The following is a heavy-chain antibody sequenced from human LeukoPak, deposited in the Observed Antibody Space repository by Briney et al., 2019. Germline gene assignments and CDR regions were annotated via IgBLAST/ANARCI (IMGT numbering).Heavy chain of an antibody. CDR3: AGDWFGIES. J-gene: IGHJ4*02. CDR1: GFTFSNYW. CDR2: INGDGSST. Sequence: GGSLRLSCAASGFTFSNYWMHWVRQAPGKGLVWVSRINGDGSSTNYADSVKGRFTISRDDAKNTVNLQMNSLRAEDTAVYYCAGDWFGIESWGQGTLVTVSS. D-gene: IGHD3-16*01. V-gene: IGHV3-74*01.